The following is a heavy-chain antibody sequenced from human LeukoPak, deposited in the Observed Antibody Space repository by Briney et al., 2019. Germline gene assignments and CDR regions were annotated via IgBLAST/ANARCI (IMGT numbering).Heavy chain of an antibody. V-gene: IGHV4-39*07. CDR1: GGSISSSSYY. D-gene: IGHD1-7*01. Sequence: SETLSLTCTVSGGSISSSSYYWGWIRQPPGKGLEWIGSIYYSGSTYYNPSLKSRVTISLDTSKNQFSLKLSSVTAADTAVYYCARANWNYFYYYYYYMDVWGKGTTVTVSS. J-gene: IGHJ6*03. CDR2: IYYSGST. CDR3: ARANWNYFYYYYYYMDV.